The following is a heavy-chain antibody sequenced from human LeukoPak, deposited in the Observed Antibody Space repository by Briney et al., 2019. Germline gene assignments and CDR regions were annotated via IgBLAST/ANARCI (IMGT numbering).Heavy chain of an antibody. V-gene: IGHV4-31*03. CDR3: ARGGYDSTGYAVYYFDF. D-gene: IGHD3-22*01. J-gene: IGHJ4*02. Sequence: SETLSLTCTVSGGAITGYYWTWIRQHPEKGLEWIGYIYYSGTTYYNPSLKSRVTISIDTSKNQFSLNLSSVTAADTAVCYCARGGYDSTGYAVYYFDFWGQGTLVTVSS. CDR1: GGAITGYY. CDR2: IYYSGTT.